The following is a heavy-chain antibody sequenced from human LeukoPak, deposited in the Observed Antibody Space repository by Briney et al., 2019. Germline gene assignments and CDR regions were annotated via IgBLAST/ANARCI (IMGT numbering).Heavy chain of an antibody. Sequence: GSLRLSCAASGFTFSDYSMNWVRQAPGKGLEWVSYISSSSTTIYYADSVKGRFTISRDNAKKSLYLQMNSLRAEDTGVYYCARDVYRGSSWYAFDFWGQGTLVTVSS. CDR1: GFTFSDYS. CDR3: ARDVYRGSSWYAFDF. V-gene: IGHV3-48*04. J-gene: IGHJ4*02. CDR2: ISSSSTTI. D-gene: IGHD6-13*01.